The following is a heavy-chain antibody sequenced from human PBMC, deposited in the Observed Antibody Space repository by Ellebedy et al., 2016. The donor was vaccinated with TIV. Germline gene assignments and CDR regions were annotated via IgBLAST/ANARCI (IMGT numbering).Heavy chain of an antibody. Sequence: MPSESLSLTCTVYGGSISNYYWSWVRQPPGKGLEWIGYIHYSGTTSYNTSLKSTVTISVDMSKNQFSLKLSSVTAADTAVYYCARRGLKSIAPAGGGLGHFYYMDVWGKGTTVTVSS. CDR1: GGSISNYY. D-gene: IGHD6-13*01. V-gene: IGHV4-59*08. J-gene: IGHJ6*03. CDR2: IHYSGTT. CDR3: ARRGLKSIAPAGGGLGHFYYMDV.